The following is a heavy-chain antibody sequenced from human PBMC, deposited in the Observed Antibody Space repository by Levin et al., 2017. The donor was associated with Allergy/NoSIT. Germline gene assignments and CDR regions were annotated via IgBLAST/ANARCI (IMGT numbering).Heavy chain of an antibody. J-gene: IGHJ4*02. CDR3: ARGGGDSSSSQDFDF. Sequence: SQTLSLTCTVSAGAMSTYYWNWIRPPPGKGLEWIGYISYSGSTAYNPSLKNRVTISKDTSKNQFSLKVTSVTAADPAVYYCARGGGDSSSSQDFDFWGQGPLVTVSS. D-gene: IGHD6-6*01. CDR1: AGAMSTYY. CDR2: ISYSGST. V-gene: IGHV4-59*01.